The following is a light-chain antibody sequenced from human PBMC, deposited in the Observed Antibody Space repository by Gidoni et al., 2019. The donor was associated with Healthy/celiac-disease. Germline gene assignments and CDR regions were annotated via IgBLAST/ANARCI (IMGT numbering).Light chain of an antibody. V-gene: IGLV9-49*01. Sequence: QPVLTQPPSASASLGASVPLTCTLSSAYSNYKVDWYQQRPGKGPRFVMRVGTGGIVGSKGDGIPDRFSVLGSGLNRYLTIKNIQEEDESDYHCGADHGSGSNFVKVFGGGTKLTVL. CDR3: GADHGSGSNFVKV. J-gene: IGLJ3*02. CDR1: SAYSNYK. CDR2: VGTGGIVG.